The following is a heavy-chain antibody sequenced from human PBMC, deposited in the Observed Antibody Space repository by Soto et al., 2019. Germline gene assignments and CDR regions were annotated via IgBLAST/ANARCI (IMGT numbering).Heavy chain of an antibody. D-gene: IGHD2-15*01. CDR2: IYSGTT. V-gene: IGHV4-30-2*01. Sequence: PSETLSLTCAVSGGSIISGGYSWSWIRQPPGKGLEWIGYIYSGTTHYNPSLESRVTIAMDRSKNQVSLSLKSVTAADTAVYYCAREDSGAFFDFRGQGTLVTVS. CDR1: GGSIISGGYS. CDR3: AREDSGAFFDF. J-gene: IGHJ4*02.